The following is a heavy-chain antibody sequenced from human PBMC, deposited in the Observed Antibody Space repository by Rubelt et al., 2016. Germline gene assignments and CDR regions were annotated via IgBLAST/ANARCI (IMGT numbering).Heavy chain of an antibody. J-gene: IGHJ4*02. CDR2: IYSGGST. CDR3: ATVGFYSNYLDH. Sequence: VQLVESGGGLVQPGGSLRLSCAVSGFTVSSNYMSWVRQAPGKGLEWLSVIYSGGSTSYADSVKGRFTISRDNSKNMVFLPMNSRRAEDTAVYYCATVGFYSNYLDHWGQGTLVTVSS. D-gene: IGHD4-11*01. V-gene: IGHV3-66*01. CDR1: GFTVSSNY.